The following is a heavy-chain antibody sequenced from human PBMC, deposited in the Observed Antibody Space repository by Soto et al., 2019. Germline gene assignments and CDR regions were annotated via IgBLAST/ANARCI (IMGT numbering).Heavy chain of an antibody. J-gene: IGHJ5*02. CDR1: GGSISSYY. CDR2: IYYSGST. Sequence: SETLSLTCTVSGGSISSYYWSWIRQPPGKGLEWIGYIYYSGSTNYNPSLKSRVTISVDTSKNQFSLKLSSVTAADTAVYYCARRASSWSGDWFDPWGQETLVTVSS. D-gene: IGHD6-13*01. V-gene: IGHV4-59*08. CDR3: ARRASSWSGDWFDP.